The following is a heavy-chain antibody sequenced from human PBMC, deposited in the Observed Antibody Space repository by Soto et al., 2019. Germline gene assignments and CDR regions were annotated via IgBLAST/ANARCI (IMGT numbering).Heavy chain of an antibody. V-gene: IGHV1-3*01. CDR1: GYTFTSYA. Sequence: VASVKVSCKASGYTFTSYAMHWVRQAPGQRLEWMGWINAGNGNTKYSQKFQGRVTITRDTSASTAYMELSSLRSEDTAVYYCARDQSSSHPFDSWGQGTLVTVSS. D-gene: IGHD6-13*01. CDR3: ARDQSSSHPFDS. CDR2: INAGNGNT. J-gene: IGHJ4*02.